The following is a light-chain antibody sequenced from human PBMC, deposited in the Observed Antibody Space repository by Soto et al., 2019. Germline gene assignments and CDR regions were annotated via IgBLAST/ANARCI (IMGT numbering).Light chain of an antibody. CDR1: SSDVGGYNY. CDR3: SSYAGSSNV. Sequence: QSVLTQPPSASWSPGQSVAISCTGTSSDVGGYNYVSWYQQHPGKAPKLMIYEVNKRPSGVPDRFSGSKSGNTASPTVSGLQAEDEADYYCSSYAGSSNVFGTGTKVTVL. V-gene: IGLV2-8*01. J-gene: IGLJ1*01. CDR2: EVN.